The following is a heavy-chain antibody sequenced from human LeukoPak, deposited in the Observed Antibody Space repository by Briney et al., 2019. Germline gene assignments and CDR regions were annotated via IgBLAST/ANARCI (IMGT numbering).Heavy chain of an antibody. CDR3: ARVTAQTGSPGLPTVYYMDV. CDR2: ISAYNGNT. V-gene: IGHV1-18*01. Sequence: GASVKVSCKASGYTFTSYGISWVRQAPGQGLEWMGWISAYNGNTNYAQKLQGRVTMTTDTSTSTAYMELRSLRSDDTAVYYCARVTAQTGSPGLPTVYYMDVWGKGITVTVSS. D-gene: IGHD1-1*01. CDR1: GYTFTSYG. J-gene: IGHJ6*03.